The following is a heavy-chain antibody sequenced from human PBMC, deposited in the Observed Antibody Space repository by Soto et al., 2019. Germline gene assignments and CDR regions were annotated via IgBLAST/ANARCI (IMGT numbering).Heavy chain of an antibody. V-gene: IGHV2-26*01. CDR1: GFSLSNTRLG. CDR3: ALIKDCSRTDCYLALFDP. Sequence: QVTLKESGPVVVKPTETLTLTCTVSGFSLSNTRLGVSWIRQPPGKALEWLAHIFSNDEKSYSTSLKNRLTISKDTSRSQVVLTMTNVDPVDSATYYCALIKDCSRTDCYLALFDPWGQGTLVTVSS. CDR2: IFSNDEK. J-gene: IGHJ5*02. D-gene: IGHD2-2*01.